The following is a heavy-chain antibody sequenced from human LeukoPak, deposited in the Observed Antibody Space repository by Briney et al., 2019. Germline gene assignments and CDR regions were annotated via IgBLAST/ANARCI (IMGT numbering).Heavy chain of an antibody. Sequence: SETLSLTCTVSGYSISSGYYWGWIRQPPGKGLEWIGSIYHSGTTYYNPSLKGRVTISVDTSKNQFSLKLSSVTAADTAVYYCARVGGGTWIQLSTQAYYYYMDVWGKGTTVTVSS. CDR3: ARVGGGTWIQLSTQAYYYYMDV. J-gene: IGHJ6*03. V-gene: IGHV4-38-2*02. CDR1: GYSISSGYY. D-gene: IGHD5-18*01. CDR2: IYHSGTT.